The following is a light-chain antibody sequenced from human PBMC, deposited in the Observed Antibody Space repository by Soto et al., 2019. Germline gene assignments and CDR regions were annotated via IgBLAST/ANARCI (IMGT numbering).Light chain of an antibody. V-gene: IGKV3-20*01. J-gene: IGKJ5*01. CDR1: QSVYSSY. CDR3: QQYGSAPIT. CDR2: GAS. Sequence: EIVLTQSPGTLSLSPGERATLSCRASQSVYSSYIAWYQQKPGQAPRFLIYGASSRATGIPDRFSGSGSGTDFTLTISRLEPEDFAVYYCQQYGSAPITFGQGTRLENK.